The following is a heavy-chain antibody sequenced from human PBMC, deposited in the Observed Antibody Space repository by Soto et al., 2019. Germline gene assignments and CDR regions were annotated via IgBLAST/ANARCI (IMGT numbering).Heavy chain of an antibody. V-gene: IGHV3-7*01. J-gene: IGHJ4*02. D-gene: IGHD3-16*01. CDR3: AKGGYNDWDFDR. Sequence: EVQVVESGGGLVQPGGSLRLSCVASGFRFSSYWMTWVRQAPGKGLEWVAIINQDTSYRYYVDSVEGRFTISRDNAKSSVYLQMNSLRAEDTALYDCAKGGYNDWDFDRWGQGTLVTVSS. CDR1: GFRFSSYW. CDR2: INQDTSYR.